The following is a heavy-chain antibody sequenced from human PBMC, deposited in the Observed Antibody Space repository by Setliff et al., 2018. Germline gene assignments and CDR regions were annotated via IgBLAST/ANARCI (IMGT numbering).Heavy chain of an antibody. CDR2: ISGHNGNT. D-gene: IGHD2-2*01. Sequence: ASVKVSCKTSGYTFNDYGIAWVRQAPGQGPEWMGWISGHNGNTYYSPKFDGRVTLTTDTSTSTAYMELRGLESDDTAVYYCSRLVRYCTTTSCQGASGAELWGQGTLVTVSS. J-gene: IGHJ4*02. V-gene: IGHV1-18*01. CDR1: GYTFNDYG. CDR3: SRLVRYCTTTSCQGASGAEL.